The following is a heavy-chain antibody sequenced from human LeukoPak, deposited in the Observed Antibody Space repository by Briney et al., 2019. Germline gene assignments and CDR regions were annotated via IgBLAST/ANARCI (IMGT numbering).Heavy chain of an antibody. CDR3: ARDQFRDYFRGADY. CDR2: IRGDGATM. J-gene: IGHJ4*02. Sequence: GGSLRLSCAASGFTFRSHAMSWVRRAPGRGLEWVSAIRGDGATMFYADSVKGRITVSRDNSKDTLYLQFNSLRVDDTAVYYCARDQFRDYFRGADYWGQGTLVTVSS. V-gene: IGHV3-23*01. CDR1: GFTFRSHA. D-gene: IGHD3-16*01.